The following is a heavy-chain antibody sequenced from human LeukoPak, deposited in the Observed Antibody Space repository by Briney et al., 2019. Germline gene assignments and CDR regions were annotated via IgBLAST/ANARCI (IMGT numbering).Heavy chain of an antibody. J-gene: IGHJ4*02. CDR2: IYYSGST. CDR3: ARGYYYDSSGYVFDY. D-gene: IGHD3-22*01. Sequence: PSETLSLTCTVSGGSISSSSYYWGWIRQPPGKGLEWIGSIYYSGSTYYNPSLKSRVTISVDTSKNQFSLKLSSVTAADTAVYYCARGYYYDSSGYVFDYWGQGTLVTVSS. CDR1: GGSISSSSYY. V-gene: IGHV4-39*07.